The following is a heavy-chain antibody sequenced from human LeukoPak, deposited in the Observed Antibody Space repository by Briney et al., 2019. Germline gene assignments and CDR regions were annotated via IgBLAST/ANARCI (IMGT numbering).Heavy chain of an antibody. CDR1: GGSISSYY. D-gene: IGHD5-24*01. CDR2: IYYSGST. Sequence: PSETLSLTCAVSGGSISSYYWGWIRQPPGKGLEWIGSIYYSGSTYYNPSLKSRVTISVDTSKNQFSLKLSSVTAADTAVYYCARDPADGYNNNYWGQGTLVTVSS. V-gene: IGHV4-39*07. CDR3: ARDPADGYNNNY. J-gene: IGHJ4*02.